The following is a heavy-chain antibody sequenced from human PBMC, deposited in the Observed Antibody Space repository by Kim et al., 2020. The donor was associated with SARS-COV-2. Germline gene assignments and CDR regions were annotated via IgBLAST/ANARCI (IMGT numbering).Heavy chain of an antibody. CDR2: LNHSGST. V-gene: IGHV4-34*08. Sequence: SETLSLTCAVYGGTFSGYYWSWIRQPPGKGLEWIWELNHSGSTNYNPSLKSRVTISVDTSKNQFSLKLSSVTAADTAVYYCAGDGDSSGSDYWGQGTLVTVSS. CDR3: AGDGDSSGSDY. CDR1: GGTFSGYY. J-gene: IGHJ4*02. D-gene: IGHD3-22*01.